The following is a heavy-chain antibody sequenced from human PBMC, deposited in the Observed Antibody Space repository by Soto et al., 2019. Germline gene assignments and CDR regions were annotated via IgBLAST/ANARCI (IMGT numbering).Heavy chain of an antibody. Sequence: PSETLSLTCAVYGGSFSGYYWSWIRQPPGKGLEWIGEINHSGSTNYNPSLKSRVTISVDTSKNQFSLKLSSVTAADTAVYYCARGHDQQLVRYYYYGMDVWGQGTTVTVSS. V-gene: IGHV4-34*01. CDR1: GGSFSGYY. CDR3: ARGHDQQLVRYYYYGMDV. D-gene: IGHD6-6*01. J-gene: IGHJ6*02. CDR2: INHSGST.